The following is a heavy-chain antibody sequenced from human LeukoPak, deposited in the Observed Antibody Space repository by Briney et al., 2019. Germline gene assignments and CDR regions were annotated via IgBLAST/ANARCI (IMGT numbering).Heavy chain of an antibody. J-gene: IGHJ4*02. D-gene: IGHD1-26*01. CDR1: EFTFSSYG. CDR2: ISSSSSNI. Sequence: QPGRSLRLSCAASEFTFSSYGMHWVRQAPGKGLEWVSYISSSSSNIYYADSVKGRFTISRDNAKNSLYLQMNSLRDEDTAVYYCARDLQRIGDYWGQGTLVTVSS. V-gene: IGHV3-48*02. CDR3: ARDLQRIGDY.